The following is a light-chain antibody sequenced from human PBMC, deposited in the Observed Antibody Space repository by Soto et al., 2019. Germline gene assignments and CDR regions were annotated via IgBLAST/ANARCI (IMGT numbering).Light chain of an antibody. J-gene: IGKJ4*01. CDR1: QSISSW. V-gene: IGKV1-5*01. Sequence: DIQMTQSPSTRSASVGDRVTITWRGGQSISSWLAWYQQTPGKAPKLLVYDASSLDSGVPSRFSGIVSGTEFTLTLSSLQPDDFATYYCQQYKSYSTLTFCGGTKVDIK. CDR3: QQYKSYSTLT. CDR2: DAS.